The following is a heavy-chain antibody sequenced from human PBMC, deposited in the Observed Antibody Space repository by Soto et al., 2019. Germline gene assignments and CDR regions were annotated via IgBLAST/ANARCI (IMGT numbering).Heavy chain of an antibody. CDR3: AIVKNYYDSSGQLAY. CDR1: GYTFTGYF. D-gene: IGHD3-22*01. V-gene: IGHV1-2*02. CDR2: INPNSGDT. J-gene: IGHJ4*02. Sequence: GASVKVSCKASGYTFTGYFLHWVRQAPGQGLEWMGWINPNSGDTNYAQKFQGRVTMTRDTSISTAYMELSRLSSDDTAVYYCAIVKNYYDSSGQLAYWGRGTWGTVAS.